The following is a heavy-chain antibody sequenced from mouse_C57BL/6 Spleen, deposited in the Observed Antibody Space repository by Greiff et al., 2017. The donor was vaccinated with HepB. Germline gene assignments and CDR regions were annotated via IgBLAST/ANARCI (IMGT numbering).Heavy chain of an antibody. D-gene: IGHD2-4*01. Sequence: EVKLMESGGGLVQSGRSLRLSCATSGFTFSDFYMEWVRQAPGKGLEWIAASRNKANDYTTEYSASVKGRFIVSRDTSQSILYLQMNALRAEDTANYYCARDRYYERDYYAMDYWGQGTSVTVSS. CDR3: ARDRYYERDYYAMDY. CDR2: SRNKANDYTT. J-gene: IGHJ4*01. V-gene: IGHV7-1*01. CDR1: GFTFSDFY.